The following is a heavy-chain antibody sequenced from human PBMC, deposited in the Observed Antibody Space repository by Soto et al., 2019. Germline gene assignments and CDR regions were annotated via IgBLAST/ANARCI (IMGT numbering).Heavy chain of an antibody. CDR1: GFTFTGSA. J-gene: IGHJ4*02. Sequence: HPGGSLRLSCAASGFTFTGSAMHWVRQASGKGLEWVGRIRDRTNNYATAYAASVKGRFTISRDDSKNTTYLQMNSLKTEDTAVYYCSNLDSYNIGKWGQGTQVTVSS. CDR2: IRDRTNNYAT. V-gene: IGHV3-73*01. CDR3: SNLDSYNIGK. D-gene: IGHD3-9*01.